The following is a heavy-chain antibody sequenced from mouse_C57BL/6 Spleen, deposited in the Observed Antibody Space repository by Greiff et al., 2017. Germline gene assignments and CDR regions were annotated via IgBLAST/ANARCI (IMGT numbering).Heavy chain of an antibody. J-gene: IGHJ3*01. Sequence: QVHVKQSGAELMKPGASVKLSCKATGYTFTGYWIEWVKQRPGHGLEWIGEILPGSGSPNYNEKFKGKATFTADTSSNTAYMQLSSLTTEDSAIXYCARRGGDYYGSSSAWFAYWGQGTLVTVSA. CDR2: ILPGSGSP. V-gene: IGHV1-9*01. D-gene: IGHD1-1*01. CDR1: GYTFTGYW. CDR3: ARRGGDYYGSSSAWFAY.